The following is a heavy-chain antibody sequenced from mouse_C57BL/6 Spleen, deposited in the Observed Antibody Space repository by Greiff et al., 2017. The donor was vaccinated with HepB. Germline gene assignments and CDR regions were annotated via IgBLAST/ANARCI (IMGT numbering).Heavy chain of an antibody. CDR2: FHPYNDDT. D-gene: IGHD1-1*01. V-gene: IGHV1-47*01. CDR3: ARRYYYGSSYDYAMDY. CDR1: GYTFTTYP. J-gene: IGHJ4*01. Sequence: QVQLQQSGAELVKPGASVKMSCKASGYTFTTYPIEWMKQNHGKSLEWIGNFHPYNDDTKYNEKFKGKATLTVEKSSSTVYLELSRLTSDDSAVYYCARRYYYGSSYDYAMDYWGQGTSVTVSS.